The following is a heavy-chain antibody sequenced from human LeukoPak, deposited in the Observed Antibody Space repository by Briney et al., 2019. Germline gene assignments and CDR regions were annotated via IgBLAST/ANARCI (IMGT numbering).Heavy chain of an antibody. CDR2: IAGSGGRT. CDR3: AQEGSIDSDS. J-gene: IGHJ4*02. Sequence: GGSLRLSCATSGFGFSNYAMTWVRQAPGKGLEWVSTIAGSGGRTYYADSVKGRFTISRDNSENTLFLQLNSLRADDTAVYYCAQEGSIDSDSWGQGTLVTVSS. CDR1: GFGFSNYA. V-gene: IGHV3-23*01. D-gene: IGHD2/OR15-2a*01.